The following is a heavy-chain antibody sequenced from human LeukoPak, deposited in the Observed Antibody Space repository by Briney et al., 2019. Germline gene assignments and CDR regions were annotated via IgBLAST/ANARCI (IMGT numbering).Heavy chain of an antibody. CDR2: ISGSGGNT. CDR3: AKVLQGPTYYFDH. V-gene: IGHV3-23*01. Sequence: GGSLRLSCAASGFTFSSYAMSWVRQAPGKGLEWVSTISGSGGNTYYADSMKGRFTISRDNSKNTLYLQMNSLRAEDTAVYYCAKVLQGPTYYFDHWGQGTLVTVSS. J-gene: IGHJ4*02. CDR1: GFTFSSYA.